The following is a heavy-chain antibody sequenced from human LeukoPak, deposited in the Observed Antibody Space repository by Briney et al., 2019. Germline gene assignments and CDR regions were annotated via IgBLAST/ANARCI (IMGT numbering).Heavy chain of an antibody. D-gene: IGHD3-22*01. Sequence: GGSLRLSCTASGFTFGDYAMSWFRQAPGKGLEWVGFIRSKAYGGTTEYAASVKGRFTISRDDSKSIAYLQMNSLKTEDTAVYYCAREIGYYFDNHSSRLRGRFDVWGTGTTVIVSS. CDR2: IRSKAYGGTT. CDR1: GFTFGDYA. V-gene: IGHV3-49*03. CDR3: AREIGYYFDNHSSRLRGRFDV. J-gene: IGHJ6*04.